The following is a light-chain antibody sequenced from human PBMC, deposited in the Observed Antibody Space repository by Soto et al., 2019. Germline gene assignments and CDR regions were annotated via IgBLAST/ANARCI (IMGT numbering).Light chain of an antibody. V-gene: IGKV1-12*01. Sequence: DIPMTQSPSFVSASVGDRVTITCRASQGISSWLAWYQHKPGRAPKLLIHAASSLESGVPSRFSGSGSGTDLTLTISILKPEDCATFYCQQTTSFPLTFGGGTKVEIK. J-gene: IGKJ4*01. CDR1: QGISSW. CDR2: AAS. CDR3: QQTTSFPLT.